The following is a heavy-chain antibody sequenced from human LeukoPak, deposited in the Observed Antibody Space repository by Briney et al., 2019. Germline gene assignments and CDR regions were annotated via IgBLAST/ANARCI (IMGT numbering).Heavy chain of an antibody. J-gene: IGHJ4*02. CDR3: TVEGLRYWELPYFHY. Sequence: PGGSLTLSCAGSGFSFTNAWMSWVRQAPGKGLEWIGRIKSKSDGGATDYAAPVKGRFTISRDDSKNMLYLQMNSLKTEDTAIYYCTVEGLRYWELPYFHYWGQGTLVTVSS. CDR2: IKSKSDGGAT. V-gene: IGHV3-15*01. D-gene: IGHD1-26*01. CDR1: GFSFTNAW.